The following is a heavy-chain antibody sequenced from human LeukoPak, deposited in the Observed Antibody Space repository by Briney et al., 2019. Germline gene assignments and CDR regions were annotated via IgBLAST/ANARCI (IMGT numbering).Heavy chain of an antibody. J-gene: IGHJ3*02. CDR1: GGSFSGYY. CDR2: INHSGST. D-gene: IGHD6-19*01. Sequence: SKTLSLTCAVYGGSFSGYYWSWIRQPPGKGLEWIGEINHSGSTNYNPSLKSRVTISVDTSKNQFSLKLSSVTAADTAVYYCARRPARYSSGWYAFDIWGQGTMVTVSS. CDR3: ARRPARYSSGWYAFDI. V-gene: IGHV4-34*01.